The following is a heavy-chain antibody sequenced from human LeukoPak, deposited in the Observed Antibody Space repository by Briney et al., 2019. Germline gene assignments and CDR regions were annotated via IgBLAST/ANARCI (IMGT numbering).Heavy chain of an antibody. CDR3: ARDPSSWYYYYMDV. J-gene: IGHJ6*03. D-gene: IGHD6-13*01. CDR2: VSSSSSTI. Sequence: HPGGSLRLSCAASGFTFSSYSMNWVRQAPGKGLGWVSYVSSSSSTIYYADSVKGRFTISRDNAKNSLYLQMNSLRAEDTAVYYCARDPSSWYYYYMDVWGKGTTVTVSS. V-gene: IGHV3-48*01. CDR1: GFTFSSYS.